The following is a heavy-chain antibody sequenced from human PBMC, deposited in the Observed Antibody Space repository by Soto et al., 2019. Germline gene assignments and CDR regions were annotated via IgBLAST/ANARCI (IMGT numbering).Heavy chain of an antibody. Sequence: SVKVSCKASGGTFSSYAISWVRQAPGQGLEWMGGIIPIFGTANYAQKFQGRVTITADESTSTAYMELSSLRSEDTAVYYCARGAVRYSSGWYAPAMMLALHYWGQGTLVTVSS. V-gene: IGHV1-69*13. CDR3: ARGAVRYSSGWYAPAMMLALHY. CDR1: GGTFSSYA. J-gene: IGHJ4*01. CDR2: IIPIFGTA. D-gene: IGHD6-19*01.